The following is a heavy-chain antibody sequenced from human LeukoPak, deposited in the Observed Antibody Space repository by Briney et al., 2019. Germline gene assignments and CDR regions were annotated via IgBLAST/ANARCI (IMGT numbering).Heavy chain of an antibody. CDR1: GYTLTELS. Sequence: ASVKVSCKVSGYTLTELSMHWVRQAPGKGLEWMGGFDPEDGETIYAQKFQGRVTMTEDTSTDTAYMELSSLRSEDTAVYYCATVKWLVRGFGYWGQGTPVTVSS. V-gene: IGHV1-24*01. CDR3: ATVKWLVRGFGY. J-gene: IGHJ4*02. CDR2: FDPEDGET. D-gene: IGHD6-19*01.